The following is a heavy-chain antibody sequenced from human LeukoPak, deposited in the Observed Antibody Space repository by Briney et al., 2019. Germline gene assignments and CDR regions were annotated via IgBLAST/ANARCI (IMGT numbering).Heavy chain of an antibody. Sequence: GGSLTLSCAASGFTFSIYSMNWARQAPGKGLEWVSYISSSSTIHYADSVKGRFTIARDNAKNSLYLQMNSLRAEDTAVYYCALMYSSSWTRTYDYWGQGTLVTVSS. D-gene: IGHD6-13*01. V-gene: IGHV3-48*01. CDR3: ALMYSSSWTRTYDY. J-gene: IGHJ4*02. CDR1: GFTFSIYS. CDR2: ISSSSTI.